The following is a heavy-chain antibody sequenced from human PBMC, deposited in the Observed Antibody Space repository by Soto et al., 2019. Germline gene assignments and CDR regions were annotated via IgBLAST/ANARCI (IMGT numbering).Heavy chain of an antibody. Sequence: GGSLRLSCEVSGFTFTSYGMNWVRQAPDKGLEWVSNIGRGGDTYYADSVKGRFTISRDNSKNTLFLQMNSLRAEDTALYFCAKDGTTAGIHYYGMDVWGQGTTVTVSS. J-gene: IGHJ6*02. CDR1: GFTFTSYG. V-gene: IGHV3-23*01. D-gene: IGHD2-2*02. CDR2: IGRGGDT. CDR3: AKDGTTAGIHYYGMDV.